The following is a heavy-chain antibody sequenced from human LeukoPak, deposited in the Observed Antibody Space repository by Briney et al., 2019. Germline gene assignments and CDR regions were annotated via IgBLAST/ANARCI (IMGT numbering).Heavy chain of an antibody. CDR2: ISSSSSYI. Sequence: GGSLGLSCAASGFTFSSYSMNWVRQAPGKGLEWVSSISSSSSYIYYADSVKGRFTISRDNAKNSLYLQVNSLRAEDTAVYYCAKLDVYPGAVAGSGAFDIWGQGTMVTVSS. J-gene: IGHJ3*02. V-gene: IGHV3-21*01. CDR1: GFTFSSYS. CDR3: AKLDVYPGAVAGSGAFDI. D-gene: IGHD6-19*01.